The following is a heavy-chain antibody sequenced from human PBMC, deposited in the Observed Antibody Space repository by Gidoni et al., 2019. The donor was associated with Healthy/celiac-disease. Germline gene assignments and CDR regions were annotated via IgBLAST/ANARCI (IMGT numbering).Heavy chain of an antibody. D-gene: IGHD1-7*01. CDR3: ARETGYNWNSRYNWFDP. CDR2: IYHSGST. Sequence: QVQLQESGPGLVKPSETLSLTCAVSGYSISSGYYWGWIRQPPGKGLEWIGSIYHSGSTYYNPSLKSRVTISVDTSKNQFSLKLSSVTAADTAVYYCARETGYNWNSRYNWFDPWGQGTLVTVSS. CDR1: GYSISSGYY. V-gene: IGHV4-38-2*02. J-gene: IGHJ5*02.